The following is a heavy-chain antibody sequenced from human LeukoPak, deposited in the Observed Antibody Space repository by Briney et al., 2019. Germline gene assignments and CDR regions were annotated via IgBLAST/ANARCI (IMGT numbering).Heavy chain of an antibody. CDR1: GGSMSSYY. CDR2: IYSSGST. D-gene: IGHD3-10*01. Sequence: SETLSLTCTVSGGSMSSYYWNWVRQPQGKGLGWIGNIYSSGSTDYNPSLKSRVTISLDTSKFQFSLRLNSVTAADTAVYYCARADPNASGYFYRFNWFDPWGQGTLVTVSS. J-gene: IGHJ5*02. V-gene: IGHV4-59*01. CDR3: ARADPNASGYFYRFNWFDP.